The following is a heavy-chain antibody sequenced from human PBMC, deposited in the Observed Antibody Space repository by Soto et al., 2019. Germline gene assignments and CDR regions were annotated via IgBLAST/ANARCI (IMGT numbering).Heavy chain of an antibody. CDR3: VKALSARYNSAKAFDV. CDR2: ISGNGGST. J-gene: IGHJ3*01. CDR1: GFTCSSYA. Sequence: PVVSLRLSCAVSGFTCSSYAMSCVRQAPGKGLEWVSAISGNGGSTYYPDSMNGRFTIFRDNSENTLYLQMSSLRAEDTAFYYCVKALSARYNSAKAFDVWGQGTMVTVS. V-gene: IGHV3-23*01. D-gene: IGHD2-2*02.